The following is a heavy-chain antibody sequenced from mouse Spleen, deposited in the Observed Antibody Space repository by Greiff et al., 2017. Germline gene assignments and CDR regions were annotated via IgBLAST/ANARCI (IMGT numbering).Heavy chain of an antibody. Sequence: DVQLQESGPGLVKPSQSLSLTCSVTGYSITSGYYWNWIRQFPGNKLEWMGYISYDGSNNYNPSLKNRISITRDTSKNQFFLKLNSVTTEDTATYYCARDYYGSSGYWGQGTTLTVSS. D-gene: IGHD1-1*01. V-gene: IGHV3-6*01. CDR1: GYSITSGYY. J-gene: IGHJ2*01. CDR3: ARDYYGSSGY. CDR2: ISYDGSN.